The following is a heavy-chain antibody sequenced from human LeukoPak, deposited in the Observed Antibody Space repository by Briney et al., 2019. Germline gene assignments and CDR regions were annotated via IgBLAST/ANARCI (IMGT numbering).Heavy chain of an antibody. CDR2: ISSSNRTR. V-gene: IGHV3-48*01. Sequence: GGSLRLSCAVSGFTLSSHSMNWVRQAPGKGLEWVSYISSSNRTRYYADSVKGRFTISRDNAKNSLYLQMNSLRAEDTAVYYCTRGGQYGDYARPDDYWGQGTLVAVSP. CDR1: GFTLSSHS. CDR3: TRGGQYGDYARPDDY. J-gene: IGHJ4*02. D-gene: IGHD4-17*01.